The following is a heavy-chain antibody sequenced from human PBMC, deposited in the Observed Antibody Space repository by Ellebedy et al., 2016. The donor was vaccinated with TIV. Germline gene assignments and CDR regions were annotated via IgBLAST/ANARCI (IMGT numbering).Heavy chain of an antibody. CDR2: SRNRGDGYTT. Sequence: GGSLRLXCAASGFTFSAYYMDWVRQAPGKGLEWVGRSRNRGDGYTTEYAASVEGRFTISRDDSKDSLFLQMNSLKTEDTAVYYCARTFFHWGQGTLVTVSS. CDR1: GFTFSAYY. J-gene: IGHJ4*02. V-gene: IGHV3-72*01. CDR3: ARTFFH. D-gene: IGHD3-3*01.